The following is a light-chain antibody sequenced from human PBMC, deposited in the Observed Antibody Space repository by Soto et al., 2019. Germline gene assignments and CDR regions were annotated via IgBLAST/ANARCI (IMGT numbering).Light chain of an antibody. V-gene: IGLV2-23*02. CDR1: SRDVGSYNL. Sequence: QSVLTQPASVSGSPGQSITISCTGTSRDVGSYNLVSWYQQHPGKAPKLMIYEVSKRPSGVSNRFSGSKSGNTASLTISGLQAEDEADYYCCSYEGSSTFGVFGTGTKVTVL. CDR2: EVS. J-gene: IGLJ1*01. CDR3: CSYEGSSTFGV.